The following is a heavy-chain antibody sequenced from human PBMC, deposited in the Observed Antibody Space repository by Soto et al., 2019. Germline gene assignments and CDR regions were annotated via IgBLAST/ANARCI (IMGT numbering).Heavy chain of an antibody. CDR1: GGTFSSYT. J-gene: IGHJ4*02. D-gene: IGHD6-13*01. CDR3: AWGSVCSRCWYFAY. CDR2: IIPILGIA. Sequence: QVQLVQSGAEVKKPGSSVKVSCKASGGTFSSYTISWVRQAPGQGLEWMGRIIPILGIANYAQKFQGRATITSDESTSTAYMELRRLSSGDAAVYYCAWGSVCSRCWYFAYWGQGTLVTVSS. V-gene: IGHV1-69*02.